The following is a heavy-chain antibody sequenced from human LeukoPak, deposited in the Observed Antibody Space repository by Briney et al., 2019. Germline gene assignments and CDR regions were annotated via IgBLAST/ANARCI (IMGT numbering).Heavy chain of an antibody. J-gene: IGHJ4*02. CDR1: GFTFSSYW. V-gene: IGHV3-74*01. Sequence: WGVLRLSCAASGFTFSSYWMHWVRQAPGKGLVWVSRINSDGSSTSYADSVKGRFTISRDNAKNTLYLQMNSLRAEDTAVYYCASEEAMATCFDYWGQGTLVTVSS. CDR3: ASEEAMATCFDY. D-gene: IGHD5-18*01. CDR2: INSDGSST.